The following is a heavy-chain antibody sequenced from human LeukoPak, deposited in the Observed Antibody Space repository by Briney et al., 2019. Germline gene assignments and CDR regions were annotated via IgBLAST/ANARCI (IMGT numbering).Heavy chain of an antibody. CDR3: ARAPLRWEFDY. J-gene: IGHJ4*02. D-gene: IGHD4-23*01. V-gene: IGHV4-59*01. Sequence: SETLPLTCTVSGGSISSYYWSWLRQPPGKGLEWIGYIYYSGSTNYNPSLKSRVTISVDTSKNQFSLKLSSVTAADTAVYYCARAPLRWEFDYWGQGTLVTVSS. CDR1: GGSISSYY. CDR2: IYYSGST.